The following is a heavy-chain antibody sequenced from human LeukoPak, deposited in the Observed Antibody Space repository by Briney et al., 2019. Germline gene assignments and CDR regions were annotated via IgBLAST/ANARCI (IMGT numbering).Heavy chain of an antibody. V-gene: IGHV3-23*01. J-gene: IGHJ4*02. CDR2: ISGSSGST. CDR1: GFTFSSHG. D-gene: IGHD5-18*01. Sequence: GGTLRLSCAASGFTFSSHGMNWVRQAPGKGLEWVSAISGSSGSTYYADSVKGRFTISRDNSKNTLYLQMNSLRAEDTAVYYCAKVAGYSDVGVYYFDYWGQGTLVTVSS. CDR3: AKVAGYSDVGVYYFDY.